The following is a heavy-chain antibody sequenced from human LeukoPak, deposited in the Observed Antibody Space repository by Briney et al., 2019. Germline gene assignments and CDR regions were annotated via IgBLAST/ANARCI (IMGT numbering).Heavy chain of an antibody. V-gene: IGHV3-21*01. CDR1: GFTFSSYS. D-gene: IGHD5-12*01. CDR2: ISSSSSYI. CDR3: ARGGGSYYFDY. Sequence: GGSLRLSCAASGFTFSSYSMNWVRQAPGKGLEWVSSISSSSSYIYYADSVKGRFTVSRDNAKNSLYLQMNGLRAEDTAVHYCARGGGSYYFDYWGQGTLVTVSS. J-gene: IGHJ4*02.